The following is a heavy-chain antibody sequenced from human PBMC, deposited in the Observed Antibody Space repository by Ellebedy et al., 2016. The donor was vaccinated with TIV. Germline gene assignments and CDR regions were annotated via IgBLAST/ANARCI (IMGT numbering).Heavy chain of an antibody. D-gene: IGHD6-13*01. CDR3: ARGGASSSWFWRN. CDR2: ILKHGGEK. J-gene: IGHJ4*02. V-gene: IGHV3-7*03. Sequence: GESLKISCAASGFAFDDDWMTWVRQAPGKGLEWVANILKHGGEKYYVDSVKGRFTISRDAPKNSLYLEMSSLTDDDTAVYYCARGGASSSWFWRNWGQGTRVTVSS. CDR1: GFAFDDDW.